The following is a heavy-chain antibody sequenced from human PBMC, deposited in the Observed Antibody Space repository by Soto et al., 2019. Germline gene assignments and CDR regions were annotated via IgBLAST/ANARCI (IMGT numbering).Heavy chain of an antibody. CDR3: AKYSSGWGTFDY. D-gene: IGHD6-19*01. Sequence: ASVKVSFKASGYTFTSYYMHWVRQAPGQGLEWMGIINPSGGSTSYAQKFQGRVTMTRDTSTSTVYMELSSLRSEDTAVYYCAKYSSGWGTFDYWGQGTLVTVSS. CDR2: INPSGGST. CDR1: GYTFTSYY. J-gene: IGHJ4*02. V-gene: IGHV1-46*01.